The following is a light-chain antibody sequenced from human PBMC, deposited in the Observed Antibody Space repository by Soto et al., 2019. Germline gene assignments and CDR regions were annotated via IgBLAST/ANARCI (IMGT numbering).Light chain of an antibody. Sequence: DIQMTQSPSTLSASVGDRVTITCRASQSISTWLAWYQQKPGKAPKVLISEASTLQIGVPSRFSGSGSGTEFTLTISSLQPDDFATYYCQEYSRYFGGGTKVEIK. J-gene: IGKJ4*01. CDR2: EAS. V-gene: IGKV1-5*01. CDR3: QEYSRY. CDR1: QSISTW.